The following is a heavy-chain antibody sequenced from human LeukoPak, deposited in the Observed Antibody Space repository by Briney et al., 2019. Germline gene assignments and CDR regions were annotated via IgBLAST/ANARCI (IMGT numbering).Heavy chain of an antibody. CDR2: INHSGST. CDR1: GGSFSGYY. CDR3: ARGRIVVVPAAMRTYYYGMDV. V-gene: IGHV4-34*01. J-gene: IGHJ6*02. Sequence: SETLSLTCAVYGGSFSGYYWSWIRQPPGKGLEWIGEINHSGSTNYNPSLKSRVTISVDTSKNQFSLKLSSVTAADTAAYYCARGRIVVVPAAMRTYYYGMDVWGQGTTVTVSS. D-gene: IGHD2-2*01.